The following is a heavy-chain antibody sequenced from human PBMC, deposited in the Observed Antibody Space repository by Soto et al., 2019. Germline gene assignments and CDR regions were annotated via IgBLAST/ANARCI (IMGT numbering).Heavy chain of an antibody. Sequence: EVQLVESGGGLVQPGGSLRLSCAASGFTFTSYSMNWVRKAPGKGLEWVSYISPSSSTVYYADSVKGRFTISRDNAKNSLFLQMNSLRDEDTAVYYCARARGYSYGYSDCWGQGTLVTVSS. CDR3: ARARGYSYGYSDC. CDR1: GFTFTSYS. D-gene: IGHD5-18*01. J-gene: IGHJ4*02. CDR2: ISPSSSTV. V-gene: IGHV3-48*02.